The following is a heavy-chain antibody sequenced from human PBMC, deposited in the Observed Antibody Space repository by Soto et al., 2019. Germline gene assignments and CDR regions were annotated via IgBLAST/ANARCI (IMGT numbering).Heavy chain of an antibody. CDR3: ARVYCSGGSCYFDAVFDI. J-gene: IGHJ3*02. CDR1: GGSFSGYY. Sequence: SETLSLTCAVYGGSFSGYYWSWIRQPPWKGLEWIGEINHSGSTNYNPSLKSRVTISVGTSKNQFSLKLSSVTAADTAVYYCARVYCSGGSCYFDAVFDIWGQGTMVTVSS. CDR2: INHSGST. V-gene: IGHV4-34*01. D-gene: IGHD2-15*01.